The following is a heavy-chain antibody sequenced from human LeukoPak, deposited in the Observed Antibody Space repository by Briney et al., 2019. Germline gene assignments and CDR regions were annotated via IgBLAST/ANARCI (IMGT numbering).Heavy chain of an antibody. V-gene: IGHV3-21*01. J-gene: IGHJ4*02. D-gene: IGHD3-10*01. Sequence: PGGSLRLSCAASGFTFSSYSMNWVRQAPGKGLEWVSSISSSSYIYYADSVKGRFTISRDNAKNSLYLQMNSLRAEDTAVYYCARDGRFGESYFDYWGQGTLVTVSS. CDR3: ARDGRFGESYFDY. CDR1: GFTFSSYS. CDR2: ISSSSYI.